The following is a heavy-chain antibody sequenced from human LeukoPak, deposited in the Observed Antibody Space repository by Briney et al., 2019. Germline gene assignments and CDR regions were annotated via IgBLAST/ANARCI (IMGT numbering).Heavy chain of an antibody. Sequence: GPTLVKPTQTPTLTFTISWFSLSTNAPGEGLIRQPPVKALGCLALNYWDDDKRYSPSVKSRITITKDTSKNQVVLTMTNMDPVDTATYYCAHTLMGYYDSSDPYYFDYWGQGTLVTVSS. J-gene: IGHJ4*02. D-gene: IGHD3-22*01. CDR2: NYWDDDK. CDR1: WFSLSTNAPG. CDR3: AHTLMGYYDSSDPYYFDY. V-gene: IGHV2-5*02.